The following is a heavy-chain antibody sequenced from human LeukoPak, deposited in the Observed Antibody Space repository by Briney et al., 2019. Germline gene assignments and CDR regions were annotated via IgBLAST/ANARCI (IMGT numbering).Heavy chain of an antibody. Sequence: ASVKVSCKASGYTFTSYDINWVRQATGQGLEWMGWMNPNSGNTGYAQKFQGRVTMTRNTSISTAYMELSSLRSEDTAVYYCARGKSDCTNGVCYRDYYYYYMDVWGKGTTVIVSS. J-gene: IGHJ6*03. CDR1: GYTFTSYD. V-gene: IGHV1-8*01. CDR3: ARGKSDCTNGVCYRDYYYYYMDV. D-gene: IGHD2-8*01. CDR2: MNPNSGNT.